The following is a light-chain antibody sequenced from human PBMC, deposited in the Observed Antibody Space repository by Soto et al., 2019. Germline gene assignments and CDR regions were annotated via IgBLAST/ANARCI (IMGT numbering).Light chain of an antibody. CDR1: QSVSSY. CDR2: DAS. V-gene: IGKV3-11*01. J-gene: IGKJ1*01. Sequence: EIVLTQSPATLSLSPGERATLSCRASQSVSSYLAWYQQKPGQAPRLLIYDASNRATGIPARFSGSGSGTDFTLTISSLEPEDFAVYCCQQYNNWRTFGQGTKVDI. CDR3: QQYNNWRT.